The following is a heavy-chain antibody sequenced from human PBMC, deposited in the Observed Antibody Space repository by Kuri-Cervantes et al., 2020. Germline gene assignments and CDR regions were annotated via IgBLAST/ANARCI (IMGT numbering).Heavy chain of an antibody. CDR1: GGSVSSGSYY. J-gene: IGHJ4*02. CDR3: ARDGSYYDSSGYYSQHFDY. D-gene: IGHD3-22*01. V-gene: IGHV4-61*01. Sequence: SETLSLTCTVSGGSVSSGSYYWSWIWQPPGKGLEWIGYIYYSGSTSYNPYLKSRVTISVDTSKNQFSLKLSSVTAADTAVYYCARDGSYYDSSGYYSQHFDYWGQGTLVTVSS. CDR2: IYYSGST.